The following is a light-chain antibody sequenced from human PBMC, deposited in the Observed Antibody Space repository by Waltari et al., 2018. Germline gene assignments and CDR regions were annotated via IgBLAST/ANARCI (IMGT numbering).Light chain of an antibody. CDR1: HSIGGR. Sequence: ELVLTHSLVSAAVTPKEKVKITCRASHSIGGRLHWYQQKPDQSPKILIMYASQSFSGVPSRFSGSGSGTDFTLTIDGLEVDDAATYYCHHSDSLPYSFGQGTKLEIK. V-gene: IGKV6-21*01. J-gene: IGKJ2*03. CDR2: YAS. CDR3: HHSDSLPYS.